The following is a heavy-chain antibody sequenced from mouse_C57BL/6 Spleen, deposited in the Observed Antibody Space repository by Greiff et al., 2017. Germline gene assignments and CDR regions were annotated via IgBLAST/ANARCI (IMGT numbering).Heavy chain of an antibody. CDR1: GYTFTSYW. J-gene: IGHJ3*01. Sequence: VQLQQPGAELVKPGASVKLSCKASGYTFTSYWMHWVKQRPGQGLEWIGMIHPNSGSTNYNEKFKSKATLTVDNSSSTAYMQLSSLTSEDSAVYYCAREGALWCRFAYWGQGTLVTVSA. CDR3: AREGALWCRFAY. V-gene: IGHV1-64*01. CDR2: IHPNSGST. D-gene: IGHD1-1*02.